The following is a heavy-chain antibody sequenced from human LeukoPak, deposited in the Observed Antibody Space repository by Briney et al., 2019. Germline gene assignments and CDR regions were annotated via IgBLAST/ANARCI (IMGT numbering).Heavy chain of an antibody. CDR2: ISYDGSNK. CDR1: GLTFSSYA. J-gene: IGHJ6*02. V-gene: IGHV3-30*04. Sequence: PRGSLRLSCAASGLTFSSYARHWVRQAPGKGLEWVAVISYDGSNKYYADSVKGRFTISRDNSKNTLYLQMNSLRAEDTAVYYCARDFPHYCSSTSCYSYYYYYGMDVWGQGTTVTVSS. D-gene: IGHD2-2*01. CDR3: ARDFPHYCSSTSCYSYYYYYGMDV.